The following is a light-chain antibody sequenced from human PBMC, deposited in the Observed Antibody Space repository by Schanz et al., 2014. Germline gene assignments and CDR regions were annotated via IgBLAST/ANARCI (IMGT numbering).Light chain of an antibody. CDR3: QAWGTGVRV. V-gene: IGLV4-69*01. Sequence: QPVLTQSPSASASLGASVKLTCTLSSGHSSYAIAWHQQQPEKGPRFLMKLNSDGSLSKGDGIPDRFSGSSSGAERYLTISSLQSEDEADYYCQAWGTGVRVFGGGTKLTVL. CDR1: SGHSSYA. CDR2: LNSDGSL. J-gene: IGLJ3*02.